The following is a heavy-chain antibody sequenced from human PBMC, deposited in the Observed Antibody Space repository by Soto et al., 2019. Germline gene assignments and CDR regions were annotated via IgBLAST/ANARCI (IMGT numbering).Heavy chain of an antibody. D-gene: IGHD2-15*01. J-gene: IGHJ5*02. Sequence: QVQLVQSGAEVKKPGASVKVSCKASGYTFTGYYIHWVRQAPGQGLEWMGWINPNSGGTNYAQKFQGRVTMTRDTSISTAYMELSRLRSDDTAVYYCAVSYCSGGSCSYNWFDPWGQGTLVTVSS. CDR3: AVSYCSGGSCSYNWFDP. V-gene: IGHV1-2*02. CDR2: INPNSGGT. CDR1: GYTFTGYY.